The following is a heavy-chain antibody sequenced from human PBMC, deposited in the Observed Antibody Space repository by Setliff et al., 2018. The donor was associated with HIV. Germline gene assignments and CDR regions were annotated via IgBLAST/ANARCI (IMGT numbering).Heavy chain of an antibody. CDR1: GYNFTTYY. Sequence: ASVKVSCKASGYNFTTYYMHWVRQAPGQGLEWMGIINPSGGSTGYAQKFQGRVTMTRDTSTSTVYMELRSLRSDDTAVYYCARHMTTVVTHYWYFDLWGRGTLVT. D-gene: IGHD4-17*01. J-gene: IGHJ2*01. CDR2: INPSGGST. V-gene: IGHV1-46*01. CDR3: ARHMTTVVTHYWYFDL.